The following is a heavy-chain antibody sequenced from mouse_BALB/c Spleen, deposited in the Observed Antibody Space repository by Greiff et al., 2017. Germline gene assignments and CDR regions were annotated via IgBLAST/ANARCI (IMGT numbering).Heavy chain of an antibody. CDR2: IDPANGNT. CDR3: ASYPGYLDY. Sequence: EVQLQQSGAELVKPGASVKLSCKASGYTFTEYIIHWVKQRPEQGLEWIGRIDPANGNTKYDPKFQGKATITTDTSSNTAYLQLSRLTSEDTAVYYCASYPGYLDYWGQGTTLTVSS. J-gene: IGHJ2*01. V-gene: IGHV14-3*02. CDR1: GYTFTEYI.